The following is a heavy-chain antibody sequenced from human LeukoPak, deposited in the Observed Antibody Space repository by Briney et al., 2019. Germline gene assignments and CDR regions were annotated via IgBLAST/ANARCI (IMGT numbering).Heavy chain of an antibody. CDR2: IWYDGSNK. CDR3: AKPSPTTDYYFDY. D-gene: IGHD4-17*01. CDR1: GFTFSSYG. V-gene: IGHV3-33*06. Sequence: GGSLRLSCAASGFTFSSYGMHWVRQAPGKGLEWVAVIWYDGSNKYYADSVKGRFTISRDNSKNTLYLQMNSLRAEDTAVYYCAKPSPTTDYYFDYWGQGTLVTVSS. J-gene: IGHJ4*02.